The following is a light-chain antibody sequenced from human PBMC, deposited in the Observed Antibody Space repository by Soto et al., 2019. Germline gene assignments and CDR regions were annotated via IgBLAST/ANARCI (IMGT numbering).Light chain of an antibody. J-gene: IGKJ1*01. Sequence: DIHMTHPPSSLSLSVGDRLSITCRASQSITSYLHWYQQKPGKAPKRLIYAASSLQGGVPSRFSGSGSEAEFTLTISSLQPEDFATYYCLQHSTYPVTFGQGTKVDIK. CDR2: AAS. CDR1: QSITSY. V-gene: IGKV1-17*01. CDR3: LQHSTYPVT.